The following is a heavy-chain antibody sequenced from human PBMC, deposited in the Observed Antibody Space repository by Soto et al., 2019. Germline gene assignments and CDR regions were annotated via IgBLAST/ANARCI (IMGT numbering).Heavy chain of an antibody. CDR2: ISYDGSNK. D-gene: IGHD3-10*01. J-gene: IGHJ4*02. Sequence: QVQLVESGGGVVQPGRSLRLSCAASGFTFSSYAMHWVRQAPGKGLEWVAVISYDGSNKYYADSVKGRFTISRDNSKNRLYLQMNSLRAEDTAVYYCARDQGPTEYLVSGYFDYWGQGTLVTVSS. CDR1: GFTFSSYA. CDR3: ARDQGPTEYLVSGYFDY. V-gene: IGHV3-30-3*01.